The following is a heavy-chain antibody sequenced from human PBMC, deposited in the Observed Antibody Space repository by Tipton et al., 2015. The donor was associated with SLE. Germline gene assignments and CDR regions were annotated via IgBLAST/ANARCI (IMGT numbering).Heavy chain of an antibody. J-gene: IGHJ3*02. CDR1: GVAISSYY. D-gene: IGHD2-15*01. CDR3: AREGEYCSGGRCYHGWAFDI. CDR2: IYYSGST. Sequence: TLSLTCTVSGVAISSYYWSWIRQPPGKGLEWIGYIYYSGSTNYNPSLKSRVTISVDTSKNQFSLKLSSVTAADTAVYYCAREGEYCSGGRCYHGWAFDIWGQGTMVTVSS. V-gene: IGHV4-59*01.